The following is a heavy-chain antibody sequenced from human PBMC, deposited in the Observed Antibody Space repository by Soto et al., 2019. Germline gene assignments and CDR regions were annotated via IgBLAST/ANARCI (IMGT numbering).Heavy chain of an antibody. D-gene: IGHD2-2*01. J-gene: IGHJ6*02. V-gene: IGHV4-39*01. Sequence: SETLSLTCTVSGGSISSSSYCWGWIRQPPGKGLEWIGSIYYSGSTYYNPSLKSRVTISVDTSKNQFSLKLSSVTAADTAVYYCARLGEDNVVVPAGYYLDVSGQGTTDIVSS. CDR2: IYYSGST. CDR1: GGSISSSSYC. CDR3: ARLGEDNVVVPAGYYLDV.